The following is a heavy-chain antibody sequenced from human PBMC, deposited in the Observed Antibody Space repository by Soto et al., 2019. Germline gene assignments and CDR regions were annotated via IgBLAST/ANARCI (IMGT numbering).Heavy chain of an antibody. CDR1: GGSISSSNW. CDR3: ARDLWYYGSGSYNWFDP. D-gene: IGHD3-10*01. CDR2: IYHSGST. V-gene: IGHV4-4*02. J-gene: IGHJ5*02. Sequence: SETLSLTCAVSGGSISSSNWWSWVRQPPGKGLEWIGEIYHSGSTNYNPSLKSRVTISVDKSKNQFSLKLSSVTAADTAVYYCARDLWYYGSGSYNWFDPWGQGTLVTVSS.